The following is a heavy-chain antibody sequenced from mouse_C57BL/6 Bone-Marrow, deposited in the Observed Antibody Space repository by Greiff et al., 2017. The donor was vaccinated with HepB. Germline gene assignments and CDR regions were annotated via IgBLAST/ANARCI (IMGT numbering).Heavy chain of an antibody. D-gene: IGHD1-1*02. Sequence: DVQLQESGPGLVKPSQSLSLTCSVTGYSITSGYYWNWIRQFPGNKLEWMGYISYDGSNNYNPSLKNRISITRDTSKNQFFLKLNSVTTEDTATYYCANYARAWFAYWGQGTLVTVSA. V-gene: IGHV3-6*01. CDR1: GYSITSGYY. CDR3: ANYARAWFAY. J-gene: IGHJ3*01. CDR2: ISYDGSN.